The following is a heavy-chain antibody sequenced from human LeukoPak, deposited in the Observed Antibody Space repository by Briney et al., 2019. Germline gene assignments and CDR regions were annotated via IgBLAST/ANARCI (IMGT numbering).Heavy chain of an antibody. Sequence: GSSVKVSCKASGYTFTGYYMHWVRQAPGQGLAGMGWINSNSGGTNYAQKIQGRVTMTRDTSITTAYMELSRLRSDDTDVYYCARKLGVTTSGYYYYYMDVWGKGTTVTVSS. CDR3: ARKLGVTTSGYYYYYMDV. D-gene: IGHD4-17*01. CDR1: GYTFTGYY. J-gene: IGHJ6*03. CDR2: INSNSGGT. V-gene: IGHV1-2*02.